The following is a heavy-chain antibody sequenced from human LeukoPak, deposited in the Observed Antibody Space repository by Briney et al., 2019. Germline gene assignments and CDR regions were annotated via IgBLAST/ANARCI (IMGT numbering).Heavy chain of an antibody. CDR3: ARGGYYYDN. D-gene: IGHD6-13*01. Sequence: ASVKVSCKASGYTFTSYDITWVRQATGQGLEWMGWMNPNSNNTGYAQKFQGRITMTWNTSISTAYMELSSLRSEHTAVYYCARGGYYYDNWGQGTLVTVSS. V-gene: IGHV1-8*01. CDR2: MNPNSNNT. J-gene: IGHJ4*02. CDR1: GYTFTSYD.